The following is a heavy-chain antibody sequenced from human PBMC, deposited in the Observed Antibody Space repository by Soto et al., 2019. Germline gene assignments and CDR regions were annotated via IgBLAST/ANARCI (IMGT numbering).Heavy chain of an antibody. CDR3: ARASAYCRVNCMEGSDYFDD. V-gene: IGHV4-30-4*01. J-gene: IGHJ4*02. Sequence: QVQLQESGPGLIKPSQTLSLTCTVSGDSISRGDSYWSWVRQSPGKGLEWIGYISASGSTYYNPSLXXRTPISVDTSKXXXSXXLSSVTAADPAVYYSARASAYCRVNCMEGSDYFDDWGRGTLVTVSS. D-gene: IGHD2-21*02. CDR2: ISASGST. CDR1: GDSISRGDSY.